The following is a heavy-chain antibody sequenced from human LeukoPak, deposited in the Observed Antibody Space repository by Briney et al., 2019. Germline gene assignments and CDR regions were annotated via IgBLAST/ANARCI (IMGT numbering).Heavy chain of an antibody. CDR2: IYYSGST. Sequence: SETLSLTCTVSGGSISSYYWSWIRQPPGKGLEWIGYIYYSGSTKYNPSLRSRVTISGDTSKKQFSLKLSSVTAADTAVYYCARGYSGYDPTYFDYWGQGTLVTVSS. CDR1: GGSISSYY. V-gene: IGHV4-59*01. J-gene: IGHJ4*02. D-gene: IGHD5-12*01. CDR3: ARGYSGYDPTYFDY.